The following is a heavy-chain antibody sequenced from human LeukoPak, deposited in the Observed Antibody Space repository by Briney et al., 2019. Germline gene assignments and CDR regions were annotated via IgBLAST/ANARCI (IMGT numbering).Heavy chain of an antibody. CDR1: GGSISSYY. D-gene: IGHD5-18*01. V-gene: IGHV4-59*01. J-gene: IGHJ4*02. Sequence: SETLSLTCTVSGGSISSYYWSWIRQPPGKGLEWIGYIYYSGSTNYNPSLKSRVTISVDTSKNQFSLKLSSVTAADTAVYYCASLGGGYSYGTFDYWGQGTLVTVSS. CDR3: ASLGGGYSYGTFDY. CDR2: IYYSGST.